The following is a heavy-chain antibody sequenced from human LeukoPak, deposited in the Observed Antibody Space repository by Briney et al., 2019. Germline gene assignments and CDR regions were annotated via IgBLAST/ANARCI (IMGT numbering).Heavy chain of an antibody. V-gene: IGHV5-51*01. CDR1: GYSFTSYW. Sequence: GESLKISCKGSGYSFTSYWIGRVRQMPGEGLEWRGIIYPGDSDTRYSPSCQGQVTISADKSISTAYLKWSSMKASDTDMYYCARCRGHEIRSVDSSGWSYWYFDLWGRGTLVTVSS. CDR2: IYPGDSDT. J-gene: IGHJ2*01. D-gene: IGHD6-19*01. CDR3: ARCRGHEIRSVDSSGWSYWYFDL.